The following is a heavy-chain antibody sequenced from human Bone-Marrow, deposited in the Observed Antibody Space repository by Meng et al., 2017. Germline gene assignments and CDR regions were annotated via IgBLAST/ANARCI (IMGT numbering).Heavy chain of an antibody. CDR2: IIPIFGTV. D-gene: IGHD1-26*01. Sequence: VHGVQSVAGVETLGSTCKVSCKASGGTFSSYGLTWVRQAPGKGLEWIGGIIPIFGTVKYAQKFQGRVTITADESTSTAYMELSSLRSEDTAVYYCARGRYSGSYDYWGQGTLVTVSS. CDR3: ARGRYSGSYDY. CDR1: GGTFSSYG. V-gene: IGHV1-69*01. J-gene: IGHJ4*02.